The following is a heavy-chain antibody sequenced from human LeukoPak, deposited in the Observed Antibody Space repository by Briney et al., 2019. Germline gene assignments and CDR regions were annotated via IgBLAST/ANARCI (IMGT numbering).Heavy chain of an antibody. Sequence: GGSLRLSCAASGFTVSSNYMSWVRQAPGKGLEWVSVIYSGGSTYYADSVKGRFTISRDNSKNTLYLQMNSLRAEDTAVYYCARETSEVVGAGSGNAFDIWGQGTMVTVSS. V-gene: IGHV3-53*01. CDR3: ARETSEVVGAGSGNAFDI. CDR2: IYSGGST. CDR1: GFTVSSNY. D-gene: IGHD1-26*01. J-gene: IGHJ3*02.